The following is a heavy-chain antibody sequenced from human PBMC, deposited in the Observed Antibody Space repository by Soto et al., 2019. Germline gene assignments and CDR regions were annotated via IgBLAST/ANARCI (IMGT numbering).Heavy chain of an antibody. CDR1: GGSISNAGYN. J-gene: IGHJ4*02. V-gene: IGHV4-31*03. D-gene: IGHD2-2*01. Sequence: PSETLSLTCTVSGGSISNAGYNWSWIRRHQGKGLEWIGYIYYSGSTYYNPSLKSRVTISVDTSKNQFSLKLSSVTAADTAVYYCARHSTIYRKSIDYWGQGTLVTVSS. CDR3: ARHSTIYRKSIDY. CDR2: IYYSGST.